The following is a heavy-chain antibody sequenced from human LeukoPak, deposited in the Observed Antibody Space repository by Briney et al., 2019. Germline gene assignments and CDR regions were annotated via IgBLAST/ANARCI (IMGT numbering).Heavy chain of an antibody. J-gene: IGHJ4*02. Sequence: PGGSLRLSCAASGFTFSSYSMNWVRQAPGKGLEWVSYISSSSSTIYYADSVKGRFTISRDNAKNSLYLQMNSLRAEDTAVYYCARALPRYYDSSGYYWGQGTLVTVSS. CDR2: ISSSSSTI. D-gene: IGHD3-22*01. CDR1: GFTFSSYS. CDR3: ARALPRYYDSSGYY. V-gene: IGHV3-48*04.